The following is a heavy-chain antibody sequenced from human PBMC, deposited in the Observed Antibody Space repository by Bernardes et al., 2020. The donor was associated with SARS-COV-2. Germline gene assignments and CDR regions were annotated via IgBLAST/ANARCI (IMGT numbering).Heavy chain of an antibody. V-gene: IGHV4-31*03. CDR3: ARDSSGYSYFDY. D-gene: IGHD3-22*01. CDR1: GGSIRSGGYY. J-gene: IGHJ4*02. CDR2: IYYSGST. Sequence: SEPLSLTCTVSGGSIRSGGYYWSWLLHHPGKGLEWIGYIYYSGSTYYNPSLSSRVTISVDTSRNQFSLKLSSVTAADTAMYYCARDSSGYSYFDYWGQGTLVTVSS.